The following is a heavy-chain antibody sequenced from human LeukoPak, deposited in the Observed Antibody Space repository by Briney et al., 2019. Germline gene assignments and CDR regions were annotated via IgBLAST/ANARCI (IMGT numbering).Heavy chain of an antibody. CDR3: ARAPYFKMEAFDI. CDR1: GGTFSSYD. D-gene: IGHD2/OR15-2a*01. V-gene: IGHV1-8*03. Sequence: GASVKVSCKASGGTFSSYDINWVRQATGQGLEWMGWMNPNSGNTGYAQKFQGRVTITRNTSISTAYMELSSLRSEDTAVYYCARAPYFKMEAFDIWGQGTMVTVSS. J-gene: IGHJ3*02. CDR2: MNPNSGNT.